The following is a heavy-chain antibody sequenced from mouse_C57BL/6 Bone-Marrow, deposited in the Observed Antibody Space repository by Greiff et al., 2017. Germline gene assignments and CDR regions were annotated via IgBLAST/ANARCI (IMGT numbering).Heavy chain of an antibody. CDR1: GFSLSDAW. Sequence: EVKVEESGGGLVQPGRSMNLSCAASGFSLSDAWMDWVRQSPAKGLEWVAEIRNKANNHATYYPEFVKGRFTISRDDSKSSVYLQMNSLRTEDTGIYYGTRGRAYFDYWGQGTTLTVAS. V-gene: IGHV6-6*01. CDR3: TRGRAYFDY. J-gene: IGHJ2*01. CDR2: IRNKANNHAT.